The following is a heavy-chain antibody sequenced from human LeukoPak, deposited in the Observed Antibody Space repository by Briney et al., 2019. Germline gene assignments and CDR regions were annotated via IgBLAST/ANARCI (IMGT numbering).Heavy chain of an antibody. CDR2: ISYDGSNK. D-gene: IGHD3-22*01. V-gene: IGHV3-30*18. J-gene: IGHJ4*02. CDR3: AKDGAYYYDSSGYFSY. CDR1: GFTFSSYS. Sequence: GGSLRLSCAASGFTFSSYSMNWVRQAPGKGLEWVAVISYDGSNKYYADSVKGRFTISRDNSKNTLYLQMNSLRAEDTAVYYCAKDGAYYYDSSGYFSYWGQGALVTVSS.